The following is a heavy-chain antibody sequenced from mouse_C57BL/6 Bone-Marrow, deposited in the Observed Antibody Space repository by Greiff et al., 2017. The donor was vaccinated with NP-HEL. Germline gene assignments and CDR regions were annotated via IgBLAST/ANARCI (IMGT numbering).Heavy chain of an antibody. J-gene: IGHJ4*01. V-gene: IGHV2-9-1*01. Sequence: QVQLQQSGPGLVAPSQSLSITCTVSGFSLTSYAISWVRQPPGKGLEWLGVIWTGGGTNYNSALKSRLSISKDNSKSQVFLKMNSLQTDDTARYYCARTQNGDYEDAMDYWGQGTSVTVSS. D-gene: IGHD2-4*01. CDR3: ARTQNGDYEDAMDY. CDR2: IWTGGGT. CDR1: GFSLTSYA.